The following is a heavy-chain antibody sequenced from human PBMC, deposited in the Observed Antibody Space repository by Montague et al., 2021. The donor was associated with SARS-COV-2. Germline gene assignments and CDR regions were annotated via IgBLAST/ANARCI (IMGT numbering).Heavy chain of an antibody. J-gene: IGHJ5*02. CDR2: INHSGST. Sequence: SETLSLTYAVYGGSVSDYYWSWIRQPPGKGLEWIGEINHSGSTNXNPSLKSRVTTSVDTSKNQFSLKLTSVTAADTAVYYCARGPRITMIVVVITDIWFDPWGQGTLVTVSS. D-gene: IGHD3-22*01. V-gene: IGHV4-34*01. CDR1: GGSVSDYY. CDR3: ARGPRITMIVVVITDIWFDP.